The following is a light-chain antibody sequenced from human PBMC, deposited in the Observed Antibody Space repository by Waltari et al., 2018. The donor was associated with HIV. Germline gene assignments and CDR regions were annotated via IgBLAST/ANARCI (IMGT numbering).Light chain of an antibody. CDR3: SSYTSSTTVI. J-gene: IGLJ2*01. CDR2: DVN. CDR1: SSDVGGYIY. Sequence: QSALTQPASVSGSPGQSITISCTGTSSDVGGYIYVSWYQQHPGKAPKLMIYDVNKWPSGVSNRFSGSKSGNTASLTISGLQAEDEADYYCSSYTSSTTVIFGGGTKLTVL. V-gene: IGLV2-14*01.